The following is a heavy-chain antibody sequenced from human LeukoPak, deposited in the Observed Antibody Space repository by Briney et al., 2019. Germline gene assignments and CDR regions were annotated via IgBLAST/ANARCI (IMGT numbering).Heavy chain of an antibody. J-gene: IGHJ4*02. D-gene: IGHD2-15*01. Sequence: SETLSLTCAVYGGSFSGYYWSWIRQPPGKGLEWIGEINHSGSTNYNPSLKSRVTISVDTSKNQFSLKLSSVTAADTAVYYCARVGGARSIAIWGQGTLVTVSS. CDR2: INHSGST. V-gene: IGHV4-34*01. CDR1: GGSFSGYY. CDR3: ARVGGARSIAI.